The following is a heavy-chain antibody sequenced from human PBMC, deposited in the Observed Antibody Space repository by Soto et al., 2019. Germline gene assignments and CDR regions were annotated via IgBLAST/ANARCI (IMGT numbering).Heavy chain of an antibody. V-gene: IGHV3-9*01. CDR2: ISWKSDYI. D-gene: IGHD3-10*01. J-gene: IGHJ1*01. CDR1: GFTFDDFA. CDR3: AKDPRSVSYGDFSGSIDH. Sequence: EVQLVASGGGLVQPGRSLRLSCTASGFTFDDFAIHWVRHAPGKGLPWVSGISWKSDYIAYADSVRGRFIISSDNAKNSLYLQMNSLTTEDTALYYCAKDPRSVSYGDFSGSIDHWGQGTLVSVSS.